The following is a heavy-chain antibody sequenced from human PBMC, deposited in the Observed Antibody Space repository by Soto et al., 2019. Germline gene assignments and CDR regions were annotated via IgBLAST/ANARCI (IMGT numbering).Heavy chain of an antibody. J-gene: IGHJ6*02. D-gene: IGHD3-3*01. CDR2: INHSGST. CDR3: ARSPLVYDFWSGYFPTYGMDV. CDR1: GGSFSGYY. V-gene: IGHV4-34*01. Sequence: PSETLSLTCAVYGGSFSGYYWSWIRQPPGKGLEWIGEINHSGSTNYNPSLKSRVTISVDTSKNQFSLKLSSVTAADTAVYYFARSPLVYDFWSGYFPTYGMDVWGQGTTVTVSS.